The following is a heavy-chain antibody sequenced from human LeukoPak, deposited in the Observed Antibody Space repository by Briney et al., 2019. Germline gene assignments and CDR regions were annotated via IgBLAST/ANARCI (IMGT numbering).Heavy chain of an antibody. D-gene: IGHD3-22*01. CDR1: GFTFSSYA. CDR3: ARGYYDSSGYYYDYFDY. V-gene: IGHV3-23*01. J-gene: IGHJ4*02. CDR2: ISGSGGST. Sequence: GGSLRLSCAASGFTFSSYAMSWVRQAPGKGLEWVSAISGSGGSTYYADSVKGRFTISRDNSKNTLYLQMNSLRAEDTAVYYCARGYYDSSGYYYDYFDYWGQGTLVTVSS.